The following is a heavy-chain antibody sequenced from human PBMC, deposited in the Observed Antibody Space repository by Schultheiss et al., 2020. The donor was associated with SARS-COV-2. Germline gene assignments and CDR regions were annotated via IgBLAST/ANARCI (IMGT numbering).Heavy chain of an antibody. Sequence: SQTLSLTCTVSGGSISSGSYYWSWIRQPPGKGLEWIGYIYYSGSTYYNPSLKSRVTISVDTSKNQFSLKLSSVTAADTAVYYCARTPGIAAAGKGDYYGMDVWGQGTTVTVSS. CDR1: GGSISSGSYY. V-gene: IGHV4-31*03. CDR2: IYYSGST. CDR3: ARTPGIAAAGKGDYYGMDV. J-gene: IGHJ6*02. D-gene: IGHD6-13*01.